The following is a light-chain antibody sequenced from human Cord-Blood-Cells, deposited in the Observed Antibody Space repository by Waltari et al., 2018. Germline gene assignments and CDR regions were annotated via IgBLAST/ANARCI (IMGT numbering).Light chain of an antibody. CDR2: AAS. CDR3: QQYDSPPRT. Sequence: IQMTHSLSFFFASVEDRDTITCKASQDISNYLNWYQQKPGKAPKLLIYAASSLQTGVPSRFSGSGSGTDFTFTISSLQPEDIATYYCQQYDSPPRTFGEGTKVEIK. V-gene: IGKV1-33*01. J-gene: IGKJ4*01. CDR1: QDISNY.